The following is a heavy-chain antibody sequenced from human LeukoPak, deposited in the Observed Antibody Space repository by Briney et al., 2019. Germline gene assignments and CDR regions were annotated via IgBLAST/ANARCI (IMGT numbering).Heavy chain of an antibody. CDR2: IDWDDDK. Sequence: SGPTLLNPTQTLTLTCTFSGFSLSTSGMRVRWIRQPPGKALEWLARIDWDDDKFYSTSLKTRLTISKDTSKNHVVLTMTNMDPVDTATYYCARGGGATAVDYWGQGTLVTVSS. CDR1: GFSLSTSGMR. D-gene: IGHD1-26*01. V-gene: IGHV2-70*04. CDR3: ARGGGATAVDY. J-gene: IGHJ4*02.